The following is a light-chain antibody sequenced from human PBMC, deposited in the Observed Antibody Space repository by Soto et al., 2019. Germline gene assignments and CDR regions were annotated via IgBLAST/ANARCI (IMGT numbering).Light chain of an antibody. V-gene: IGLV2-8*01. CDR1: RSDVGDHNY. J-gene: IGLJ3*02. CDR3: SSYAGSGNVV. CDR2: EVT. Sequence: QSALTQPPSASGSPGQSVTISCTGSRSDVGDHNYVSWYQQHPGKAPKLMIYEVTKRPSGVPDRFSGSKSGNTASLTVSGLQAGDEADYYCSSYAGSGNVVFGGGTKLTVL.